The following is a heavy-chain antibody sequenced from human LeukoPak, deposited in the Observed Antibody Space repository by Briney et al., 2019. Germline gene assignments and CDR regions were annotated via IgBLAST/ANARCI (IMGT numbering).Heavy chain of an antibody. Sequence: GGSLRLSCAASGFAFSSFWIHWVRQVPGKGLVWVSRINSDGFSTSYADSVKGRFTISRDNAKNTLYLQMNSLRAEDTAVYYCARGTSGGYFDYWGQGTLVTVSS. CDR3: ARGTSGGYFDY. CDR1: GFAFSSFW. J-gene: IGHJ4*02. D-gene: IGHD1-26*01. CDR2: INSDGFST. V-gene: IGHV3-74*01.